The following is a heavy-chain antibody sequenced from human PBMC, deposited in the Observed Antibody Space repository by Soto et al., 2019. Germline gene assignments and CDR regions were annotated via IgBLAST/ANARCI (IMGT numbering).Heavy chain of an antibody. V-gene: IGHV3-30-3*02. CDR3: AKSGDSAGWGIDF. D-gene: IGHD6-19*01. CDR2: ISYDGSNK. J-gene: IGHJ4*02. Sequence: QVQLVESGGGVVQPGRSLRLSCAASGFTFSSYAMHWVRQAPGKGLEWVAVISYDGSNKYYADSVKGRFTISRDNARNSLSLQMNSLSDEHTAVYYCAKSGDSAGWGIDFWGQGTLVTVSS. CDR1: GFTFSSYA.